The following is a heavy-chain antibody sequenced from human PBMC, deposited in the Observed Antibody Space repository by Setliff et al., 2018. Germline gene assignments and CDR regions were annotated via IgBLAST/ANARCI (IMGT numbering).Heavy chain of an antibody. Sequence: SVKVSCKASGGTFSSYAISWVRQAPGQGLEWMGGIIPILGIANYAQKFQGRVTITADESTSTAYMELSSLRSEDTAVYYCATARGSDILTGKGHYYYGMDVWGQGTTVTVSS. D-gene: IGHD3-9*01. CDR1: GGTFSSYA. CDR3: ATARGSDILTGKGHYYYGMDV. V-gene: IGHV1-69*10. J-gene: IGHJ6*02. CDR2: IIPILGIA.